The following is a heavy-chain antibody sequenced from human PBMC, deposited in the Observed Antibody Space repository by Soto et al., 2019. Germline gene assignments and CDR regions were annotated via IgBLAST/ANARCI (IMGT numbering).Heavy chain of an antibody. CDR2: INHSGST. CDR3: ARYRHFWSGYYYYGMDV. J-gene: IGHJ6*02. Sequence: PSETLSLTCAVYGGSFSGYYWSWIRQPPGKGLEWMGEINHSGSTNYNPSLKSRVTISVDTSKNQFSLKLSSVTAADTAVYYCARYRHFWSGYYYYGMDVWGQGTTVTVSS. CDR1: GGSFSGYY. D-gene: IGHD3-3*02. V-gene: IGHV4-34*01.